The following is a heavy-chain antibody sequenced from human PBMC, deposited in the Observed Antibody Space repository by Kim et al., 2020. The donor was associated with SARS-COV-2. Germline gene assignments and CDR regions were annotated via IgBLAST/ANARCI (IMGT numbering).Heavy chain of an antibody. J-gene: IGHJ4*02. Sequence: GGSLRLSCAASGFTFSSYEMNWVRQAPGKGLEGVSYISSSGSTIYYADSVKGRFTISRDNAKNSLYLQMNSLRAEDTAVYYCARDPSGYSGYDRFYWGQGTLVTVSS. CDR1: GFTFSSYE. CDR2: ISSSGSTI. D-gene: IGHD5-12*01. V-gene: IGHV3-48*03. CDR3: ARDPSGYSGYDRFY.